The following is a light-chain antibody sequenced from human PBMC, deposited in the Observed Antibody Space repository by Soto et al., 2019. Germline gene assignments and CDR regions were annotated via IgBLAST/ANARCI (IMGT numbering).Light chain of an antibody. V-gene: IGLV1-44*01. CDR1: NSKIGSNT. CDR3: CSYAGSYTKV. J-gene: IGLJ1*01. CDR2: GNN. Sequence: QSVLTQPPSASGTPGQRVTISCSGSNSKIGSNTVNWYQQLPGTAPKLLISGNNDRPSGVPDRFSASRSATSASLTITGPQADAEADYFCCSYAGSYTKVFATGTKVAVL.